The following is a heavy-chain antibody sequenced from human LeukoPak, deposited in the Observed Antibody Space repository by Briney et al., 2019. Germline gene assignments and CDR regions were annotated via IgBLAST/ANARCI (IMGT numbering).Heavy chain of an antibody. CDR2: IYYSGST. D-gene: IGHD6-19*01. J-gene: IGHJ6*02. CDR1: GGSISSSSYY. CDR3: ARHSDGWYWGGSGMDV. Sequence: PSETLSLTCTVSGGSISSSSYYWGWIRQPPGKGLEWIGSIYYSGSTQYNPSLKSRVTLSVDTSKDQFSLKLSSVTAADTAVYYCARHSDGWYWGGSGMDVWGQGTTVIVSS. V-gene: IGHV4-39*01.